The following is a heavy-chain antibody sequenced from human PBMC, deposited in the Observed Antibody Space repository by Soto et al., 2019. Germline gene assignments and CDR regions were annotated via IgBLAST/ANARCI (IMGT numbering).Heavy chain of an antibody. CDR2: INAGNGNT. J-gene: IGHJ5*02. Sequence: QVQLVQSGAEEKKPGASVKVSCKASGYTFTSHAMHWVRQAPGQRLEWMGWINAGNGNTKYSQKFQGRVTITTDTPARSACMELSSLRAEGTAVYYCARGGIAAAGTSWFDPWGQGTLVTVSS. CDR1: GYTFTSHA. CDR3: ARGGIAAAGTSWFDP. D-gene: IGHD6-13*01. V-gene: IGHV1-3*05.